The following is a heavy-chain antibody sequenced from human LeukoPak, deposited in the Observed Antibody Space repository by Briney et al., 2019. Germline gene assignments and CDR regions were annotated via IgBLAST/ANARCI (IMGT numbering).Heavy chain of an antibody. CDR2: INHSGST. CDR1: GYSISSGYY. V-gene: IGHV4-38-2*02. Sequence: PSETLSLTCTVSGYSISSGYYWGWIRQPPGKGLEWIGEINHSGSTNYNPSLKSRVTISVDTSKNQFSLKLSSVTAADTAVYYCARGWVVVVPLDVWGKGTTVTVSS. D-gene: IGHD2-15*01. J-gene: IGHJ6*04. CDR3: ARGWVVVVPLDV.